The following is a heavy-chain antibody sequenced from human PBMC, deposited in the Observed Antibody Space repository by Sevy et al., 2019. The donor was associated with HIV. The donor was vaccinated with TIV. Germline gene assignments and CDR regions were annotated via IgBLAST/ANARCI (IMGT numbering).Heavy chain of an antibody. CDR2: ISSSSSYI. D-gene: IGHD3-9*01. CDR1: GFTFSSYS. V-gene: IGHV3-21*01. Sequence: GGSLRLSCAASGFTFSSYSMNWVRQAPGKGLEWVSSISSSSSYIYYADSVKGRFTISRDNAKNSLYLQMNSLRAEDKAVYYCARDGHYYDILTGYWRNWFDPWGQGTLVTVSS. J-gene: IGHJ5*02. CDR3: ARDGHYYDILTGYWRNWFDP.